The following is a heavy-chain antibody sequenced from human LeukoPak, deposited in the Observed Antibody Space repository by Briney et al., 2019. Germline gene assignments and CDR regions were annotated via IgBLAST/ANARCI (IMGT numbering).Heavy chain of an antibody. CDR2: ISSSSSYI. V-gene: IGHV3-21*01. J-gene: IGHJ4*02. D-gene: IGHD5-24*01. CDR1: GFTFSSFS. Sequence: GGSLRLSCAASGFTFSSFSMNRVRQAPGKGLEWVSSISSSSSYIYYADSVKGRFTISRDNAKNSLYLQMNSLRAEDTAEYYCARDGYNTFDYWGQGTLVTVSS. CDR3: ARDGYNTFDY.